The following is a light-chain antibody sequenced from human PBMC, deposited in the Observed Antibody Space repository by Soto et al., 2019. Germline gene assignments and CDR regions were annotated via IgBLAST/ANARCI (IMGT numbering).Light chain of an antibody. CDR1: SSDVGGYNY. Sequence: QSALTQPASVSGSPGQSITISCTGTSSDVGGYNYVSWYQQHPGKAPKLMIFEVSNRPSGVSHRFSGSKSGNTASLTISGLQAEDEADYYCTSYTSSSTLVFGGGTQLTA. CDR3: TSYTSSSTLV. CDR2: EVS. J-gene: IGLJ7*02. V-gene: IGLV2-14*01.